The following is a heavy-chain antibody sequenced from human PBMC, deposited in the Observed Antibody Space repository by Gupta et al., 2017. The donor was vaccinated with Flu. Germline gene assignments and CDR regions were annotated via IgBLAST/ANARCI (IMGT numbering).Heavy chain of an antibody. Sequence: QLQLQESGPGLVKPSETLSLTCTVSGGSISSSSYYWGWIRQPPGKGLEWIGSIDYSGSNYYNPSTKRRGIRSLDTSKNQSALKRSSVTGAETAVYYYAGLSLGYDSVTGDYDKWFDPWGQGTMVTVSS. CDR2: IDYSGSN. J-gene: IGHJ5*02. V-gene: IGHV4-39*01. CDR3: AGLSLGYDSVTGDYDKWFDP. D-gene: IGHD3-9*01. CDR1: GGSISSSSYY.